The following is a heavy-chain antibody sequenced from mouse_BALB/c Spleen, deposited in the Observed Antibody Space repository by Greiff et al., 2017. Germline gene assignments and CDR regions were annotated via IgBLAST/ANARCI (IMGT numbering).Heavy chain of an antibody. V-gene: IGHV1-54*01. CDR3: AREWDYYDSSDY. D-gene: IGHD1-1*01. Sequence: VQLQESGAELVRPGTSVKVSCKASGYAFTNYLIEWIKQRPGQGLEWIGVINPGSGGTNYNEKFKGKATLTADKSSSTAYMQLSSLTSDDSAVYFCAREWDYYDSSDYWGQGTTLTVSS. CDR2: INPGSGGT. J-gene: IGHJ2*01. CDR1: GYAFTNYL.